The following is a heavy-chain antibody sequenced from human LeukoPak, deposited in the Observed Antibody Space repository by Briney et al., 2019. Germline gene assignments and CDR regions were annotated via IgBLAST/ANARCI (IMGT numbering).Heavy chain of an antibody. J-gene: IGHJ4*02. CDR3: ARDSDSSGFIDY. D-gene: IGHD3-22*01. V-gene: IGHV4-39*07. CDR2: IYYSGST. Sequence: SETQSLTCTVSGGSISSSSYYWGWICQPPGKGLEWIGSIYYSGSTYYNPSLKSRVTISVDTSKNQFSLKLSSVTAADTAVYYCARDSDSSGFIDYWGQGTLVTVSS. CDR1: GGSISSSSYY.